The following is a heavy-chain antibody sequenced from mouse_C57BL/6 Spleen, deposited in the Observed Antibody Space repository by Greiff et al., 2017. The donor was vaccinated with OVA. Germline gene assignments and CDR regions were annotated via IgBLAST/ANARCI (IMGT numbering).Heavy chain of an antibody. CDR1: GYAFTNYL. Sequence: QVQLKESGAELVRPGTSVKVSCKASGYAFTNYLIEWVKQRPGQGLEWIGVINPGSGGTNYNEKFKGKATLTADKSSSTAYMQLSSLTSEDSAVYFCARLGSSGPFAYWGQGTLVTVSA. CDR3: ARLGSSGPFAY. D-gene: IGHD3-2*02. J-gene: IGHJ3*01. V-gene: IGHV1-54*01. CDR2: INPGSGGT.